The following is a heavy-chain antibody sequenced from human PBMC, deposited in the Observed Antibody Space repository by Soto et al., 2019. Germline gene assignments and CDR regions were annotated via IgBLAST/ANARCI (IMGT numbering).Heavy chain of an antibody. J-gene: IGHJ4*02. CDR3: TTDPYGTTETTR. D-gene: IGHD4-17*01. CDR1: GFTFSNAW. V-gene: IGHV3-15*07. Sequence: SGGSLRLSCAASGFTFSNAWMNWVRQAPGKGLEWVGRIKSKTDGGTTDYAAPVKGRFTISRDDSKNTLYLQINSLKTEDTAVYYCTTDPYGTTETTRWGQGTQVTVSS. CDR2: IKSKTDGGTT.